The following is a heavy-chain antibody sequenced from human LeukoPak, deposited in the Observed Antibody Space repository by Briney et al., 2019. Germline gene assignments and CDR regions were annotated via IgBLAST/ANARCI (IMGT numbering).Heavy chain of an antibody. V-gene: IGHV3-13*01. Sequence: GGSLRLSCAASGFTFSSYDMHWVRQATGKGLEWVSAIGTAGDTYYPGSVKGRFTISRENAKNSLYLQMNSLRAGDTAVYYCARARDGAYYFDYWGQGTLVTVSS. J-gene: IGHJ4*02. CDR2: IGTAGDT. CDR3: ARARDGAYYFDY. D-gene: IGHD3-16*01. CDR1: GFTFSSYD.